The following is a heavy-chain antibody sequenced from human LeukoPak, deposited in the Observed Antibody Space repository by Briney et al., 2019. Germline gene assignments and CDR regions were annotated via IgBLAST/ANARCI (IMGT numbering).Heavy chain of an antibody. CDR3: ARDPSVVTPLDTYFDY. CDR2: IWYDGSNK. CDR1: GFTFSSYG. V-gene: IGHV3-33*01. J-gene: IGHJ4*02. Sequence: PGRSLRLSCAASGFTFSSYGMHWVRQAPGKGLEWVAVIWYDGSNKYYADSVKGRFTISRDNSKNTLYLQMNSLRAEDTAVYYCARDPSVVTPLDTYFDYWGQGTLVTVSS. D-gene: IGHD4-23*01.